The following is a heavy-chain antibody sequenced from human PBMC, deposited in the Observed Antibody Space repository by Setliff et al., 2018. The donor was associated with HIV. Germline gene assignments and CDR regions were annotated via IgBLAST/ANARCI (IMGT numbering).Heavy chain of an antibody. J-gene: IGHJ4*02. CDR2: MNPNSGNT. Sequence: ASVKVSCKPSGYTFTNYDINWVRQAAGQGLEWMGWMNPNSGNTGYAQRFQGRVTMTRNTSISIAYMELSNLRSEDTAVYYCARGAPGRSCSGGSCSYFDYWGQGTLVTVSS. CDR1: GYTFTNYD. V-gene: IGHV1-8*02. D-gene: IGHD2-15*01. CDR3: ARGAPGRSCSGGSCSYFDY.